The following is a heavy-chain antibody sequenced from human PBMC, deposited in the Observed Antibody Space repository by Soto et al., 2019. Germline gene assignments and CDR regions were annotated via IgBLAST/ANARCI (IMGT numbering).Heavy chain of an antibody. CDR1: GGSFSGYY. J-gene: IGHJ6*02. V-gene: IGHV4-34*01. D-gene: IGHD1-26*01. Sequence: SETLSLTCAVYGGSFSGYYWSWIRQTPGKGLQWIGEINHRGVTKYSPSLRSRVTISLDTSKNQFSLKVSSVTAADTAVYFCARWNSGSYSPGDYYYGLDVWGQGTTVTVSS. CDR2: INHRGVT. CDR3: ARWNSGSYSPGDYYYGLDV.